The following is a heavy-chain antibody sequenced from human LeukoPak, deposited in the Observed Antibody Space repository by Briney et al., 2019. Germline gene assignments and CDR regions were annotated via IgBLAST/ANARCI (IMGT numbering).Heavy chain of an antibody. J-gene: IGHJ4*02. CDR3: AAGCSSTSCYLKGPLDY. V-gene: IGHV1-69*01. CDR1: GGTFSSYA. D-gene: IGHD2-2*01. CDR2: IIPIFGTA. Sequence: GASVKVSCKASGGTFSSYAISWVRQAPGQGLEWMGGIIPIFGTANYAQKFQGGVTITADESTSTAYMELSSLRSEDTAVYYCAAGCSSTSCYLKGPLDYWGQGTLVTVSS.